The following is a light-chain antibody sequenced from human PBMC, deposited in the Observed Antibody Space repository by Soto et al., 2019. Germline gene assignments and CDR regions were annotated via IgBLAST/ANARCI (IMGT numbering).Light chain of an antibody. J-gene: IGKJ4*01. Sequence: EIAMTQSPATLSLSPEERATLSCRASQSVSSYLAWYQQKPGQAPRLLIYDASNRATGIPARFSGSGSGTDFTLTISSLEPEDFAVYYCQQRSNWPPLTFGGGTKVEIK. V-gene: IGKV3-11*01. CDR1: QSVSSY. CDR3: QQRSNWPPLT. CDR2: DAS.